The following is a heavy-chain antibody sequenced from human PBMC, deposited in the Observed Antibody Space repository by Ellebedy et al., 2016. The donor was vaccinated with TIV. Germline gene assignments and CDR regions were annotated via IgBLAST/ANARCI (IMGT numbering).Heavy chain of an antibody. V-gene: IGHV1-69*13. D-gene: IGHD6-19*01. CDR3: ARGLIGSGYGMDV. Sequence: ASVKVSCXASAGTFISYAISWVRQAPGQGLEWMGGIIPIFGTANHAQKFQGRVTITADESTSTAYMELSSLRSDDTAVYYCARGLIGSGYGMDVWGQGATVTVSS. CDR1: AGTFISYA. J-gene: IGHJ6*02. CDR2: IIPIFGTA.